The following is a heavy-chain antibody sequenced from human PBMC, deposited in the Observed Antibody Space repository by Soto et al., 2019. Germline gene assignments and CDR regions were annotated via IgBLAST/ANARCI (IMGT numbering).Heavy chain of an antibody. CDR2: IWYDGSNK. V-gene: IGHV3-33*01. CDR1: GFTFSSYG. D-gene: IGHD4-17*01. J-gene: IGHJ4*02. Sequence: GESLKISCAASGFTFSSYGMHWVRQAPGKGLEWVAVIWYDGSNKYYADSVKGRFTISRDNSKNTLYLQMNSLRAEDTAVYYCARADGDYAESYFDYWGQGTLVTVSS. CDR3: ARADGDYAESYFDY.